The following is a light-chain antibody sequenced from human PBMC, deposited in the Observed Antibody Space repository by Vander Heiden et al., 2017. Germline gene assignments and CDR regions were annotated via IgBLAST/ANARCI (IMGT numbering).Light chain of an antibody. CDR3: ATWDDRLNAWV. CDR1: SSNAGSNT. J-gene: IGLJ3*02. CDR2: TDF. Sequence: QSVLTQPPSVSGTPGQRITIACSGSSSNAGSNTVNWYQHLPRTAPKLLIYTDFKRPSGVPDRFSGSKSGTSAALAISGLHSEDEADYYCATWDDRLNAWVFGGGTKVTVL. V-gene: IGLV1-44*01.